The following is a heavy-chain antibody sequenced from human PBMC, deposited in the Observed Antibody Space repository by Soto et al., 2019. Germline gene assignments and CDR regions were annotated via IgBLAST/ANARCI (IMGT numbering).Heavy chain of an antibody. CDR1: GFTFSSYA. V-gene: IGHV3-23*01. Sequence: GGFLRLSCAASGFTFSSYAMSWVRQAPGKGLEWVSAISGSGGSTYYADSVKGRFTISRDNSKNTLYLQMNSLRAEDTAVYYCAKPARRDYDFWSGSLGVWGKGTTVTVSS. CDR2: ISGSGGST. CDR3: AKPARRDYDFWSGSLGV. J-gene: IGHJ6*04. D-gene: IGHD3-3*01.